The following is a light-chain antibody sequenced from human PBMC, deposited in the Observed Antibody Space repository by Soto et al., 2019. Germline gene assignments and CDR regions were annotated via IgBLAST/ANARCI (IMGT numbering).Light chain of an antibody. CDR1: SSDVGSYNL. V-gene: IGLV2-23*02. J-gene: IGLJ1*01. CDR2: QVS. Sequence: QSALTQPASVSGSPGRSITISCTGTSSDVGSYNLVSWYQQHPGKAPKLMIYQVSKRPSGVSNRFSGSKSGNTAALTISGRQAEEEADYYGCSYAGSSTFGGVYGFGTGTKLTVL. CDR3: CSYAGSSTFGGVYG.